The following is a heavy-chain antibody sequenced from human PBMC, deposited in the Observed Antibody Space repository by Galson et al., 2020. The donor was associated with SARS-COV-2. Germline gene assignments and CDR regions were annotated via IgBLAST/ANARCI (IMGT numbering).Heavy chain of an antibody. CDR2: IYYIGST. V-gene: IGHV4-59*11. Sequence: SETLSLTCPVSGGPIGSHSWSWIRQPPGKGLEWIGYIYYIGSTNYNPSLRTRGSISVDTSNNHFSLKLNSVTPAATAVYYCARLLARSDYSDWFDPGGQGTLVTVSS. D-gene: IGHD3-22*01. CDR1: GGPIGSHS. CDR3: ARLLARSDYSDWFDP. J-gene: IGHJ5*02.